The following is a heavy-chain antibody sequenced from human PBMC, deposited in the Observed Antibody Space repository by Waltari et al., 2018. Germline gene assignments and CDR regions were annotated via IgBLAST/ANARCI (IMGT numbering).Heavy chain of an antibody. V-gene: IGHV4-34*01. CDR3: ATHKQLADAFDI. CDR1: GGSFSGYY. J-gene: IGHJ3*02. D-gene: IGHD6-6*01. CDR2: INHSGST. Sequence: QVQLQQWGAGLLKPSETLSLTCAVYGGSFSGYYWSWIRQPPGKGLEWIGEINHSGSTNYNPSLKSRVTISVDTSKNQFSLKLSSVTAADTAVYYCATHKQLADAFDIWGQGTTVTVSS.